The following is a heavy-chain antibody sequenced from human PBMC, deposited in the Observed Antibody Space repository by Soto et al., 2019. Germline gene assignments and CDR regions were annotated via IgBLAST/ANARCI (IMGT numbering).Heavy chain of an antibody. CDR1: GFTFSSYS. J-gene: IGHJ4*02. D-gene: IGHD3-10*01. V-gene: IGHV3-23*01. Sequence: EVQLLESGGGLVQPGGSLRLSCAASGFTFSSYSLSWVRQAPGKGLDWVSAIRGSGDNTYYADSVKGRFPISRNNTKNPLYLRMKGLRPEDTAVYYCAKSTTVVRGLIFDYWGQEALVTVS. CDR3: AKSTTVVRGLIFDY. CDR2: IRGSGDNT.